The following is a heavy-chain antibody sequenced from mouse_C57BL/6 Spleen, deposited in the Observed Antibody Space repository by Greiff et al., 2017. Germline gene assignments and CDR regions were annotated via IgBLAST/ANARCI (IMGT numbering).Heavy chain of an antibody. Sequence: DVQLVESGGGLVKPGGSLKLSCAASGFTFSDYGMHWVRQAPEKGLEWVAYISSGSSTIYYADTVKGRFTISRDNAKNTLFLQMTSLRSEDTAMYYCAREGCNGAMDYWGQGTSVTVSS. CDR3: AREGCNGAMDY. J-gene: IGHJ4*01. CDR1: GFTFSDYG. CDR2: ISSGSSTI. V-gene: IGHV5-17*01.